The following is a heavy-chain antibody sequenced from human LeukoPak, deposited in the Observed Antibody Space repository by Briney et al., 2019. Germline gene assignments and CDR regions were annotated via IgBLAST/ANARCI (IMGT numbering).Heavy chain of an antibody. V-gene: IGHV3-23*01. CDR2: ISGSGGST. Sequence: PGGSLRLSCAASGFTFSSYAMSWVRQAPGKGLEWVSAISGSGGSTYYADSVKGRFTISRDNSKNTLYLQMNSLRAEDTAVYYCARDGPIVVVVAATYYFDYWGQGTLVTVSS. CDR1: GFTFSSYA. D-gene: IGHD2-15*01. J-gene: IGHJ4*02. CDR3: ARDGPIVVVVAATYYFDY.